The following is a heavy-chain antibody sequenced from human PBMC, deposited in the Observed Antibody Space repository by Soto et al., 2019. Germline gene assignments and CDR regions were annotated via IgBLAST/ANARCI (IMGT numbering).Heavy chain of an antibody. J-gene: IGHJ4*02. CDR3: ARDGYNRGGFDY. CDR1: GFTFSSYN. V-gene: IGHV3-30-3*01. D-gene: IGHD3-10*01. Sequence: QVQLVESGGGVVPPGGSLRVSCVASGFTFSSYNMHWVRQAPGEGLEWVAVISFDGANTFYADSVKGRFTISRDISRDTLYLQMSSLRDEDTAIYYCARDGYNRGGFDYWGQGTLGTVSS. CDR2: ISFDGANT.